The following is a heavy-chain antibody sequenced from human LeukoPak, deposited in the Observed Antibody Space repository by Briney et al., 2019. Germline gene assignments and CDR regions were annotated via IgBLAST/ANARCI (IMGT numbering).Heavy chain of an antibody. CDR1: GGSISSYY. D-gene: IGHD2-15*01. J-gene: IGHJ6*02. CDR2: IYTSGST. V-gene: IGHV4-4*07. Sequence: PSETLSLTCTVSGGSISSYYWSWIRQPAGKGLEWIGRIYTSGSTNYNPSLKRRVTISVVTSRNQFSLKLSSVTAADTAVYYCARDMVMKAATRTGYYYYGLDVWGQGTTVTVSS. CDR3: ARDMVMKAATRTGYYYYGLDV.